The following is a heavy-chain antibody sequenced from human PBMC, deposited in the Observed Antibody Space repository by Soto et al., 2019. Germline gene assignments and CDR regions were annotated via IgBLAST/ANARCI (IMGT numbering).Heavy chain of an antibody. D-gene: IGHD1-1*01. Sequence: ASVKVSCKASGYNFIGYGITWVRQAPGQGLEWMGWISAYNGNSNYAQSLQDRVTMTTDSSTATAYWELRSLRPDDTAVYFCARGMYMAWCDPWGQGTPVTVSS. CDR1: GYNFIGYG. J-gene: IGHJ5*02. CDR2: ISAYNGNS. V-gene: IGHV1-18*01. CDR3: ARGMYMAWCDP.